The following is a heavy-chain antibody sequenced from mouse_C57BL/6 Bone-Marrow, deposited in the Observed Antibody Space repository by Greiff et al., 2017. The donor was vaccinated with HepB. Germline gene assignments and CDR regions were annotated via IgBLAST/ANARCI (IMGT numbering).Heavy chain of an antibody. Sequence: QVQLQQPGAELVRPGTSVKVSCKASGYTFTSYWMHWVKQRPGQGLEWIGVIDPSDSYTNYNQKFKGKATLTVDTSSSTAYMQLSSLTSGDSAVYYCARKGATYGSYDRIDYWGQGTSLTVSS. CDR3: ARKGATYGSYDRIDY. CDR1: GYTFTSYW. J-gene: IGHJ2*02. V-gene: IGHV1-59*01. CDR2: IDPSDSYT. D-gene: IGHD1-1*02.